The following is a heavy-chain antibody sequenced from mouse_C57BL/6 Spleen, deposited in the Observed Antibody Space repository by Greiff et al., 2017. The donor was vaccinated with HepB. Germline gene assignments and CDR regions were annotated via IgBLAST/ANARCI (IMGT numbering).Heavy chain of an antibody. V-gene: IGHV5S21*01. CDR3: TRGLWYYYAMDY. CDR2: ISSGGDYI. Sequence: EVKLEESGEGLVKPGGSLKLSCAASGFTFSSYAMSWVRQTPEKRLEWVAYISSGGDYIYYADTVKGRFTISRDNARNTLYLQMSSLKSEDTAMYYCTRGLWYYYAMDYWGQGTSVTVSS. J-gene: IGHJ4*01. CDR1: GFTFSSYA. D-gene: IGHD2-1*01.